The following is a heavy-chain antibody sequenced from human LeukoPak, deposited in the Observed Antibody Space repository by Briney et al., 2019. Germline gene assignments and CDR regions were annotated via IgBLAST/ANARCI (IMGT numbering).Heavy chain of an antibody. V-gene: IGHV4-59*12. D-gene: IGHD1-26*01. Sequence: PSETLSLTCTVSGGSIKSYYWSWIRQPPGKGLEWIGYIYYSGSTNYNPSLKSRVTISVDTSKNQFSLKLSSVTAADTAVYYCARRGGSYGLYWGQGTLVTVSS. CDR3: ARRGGSYGLY. CDR1: GGSIKSYY. J-gene: IGHJ4*02. CDR2: IYYSGST.